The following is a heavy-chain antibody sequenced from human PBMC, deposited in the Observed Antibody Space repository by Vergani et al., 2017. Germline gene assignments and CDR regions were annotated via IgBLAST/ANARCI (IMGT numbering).Heavy chain of an antibody. CDR2: IIPIFGIA. V-gene: IGHV1-69*17. CDR3: ASQVSRSTVTPLYYFDY. CDR1: VGTFSSYA. D-gene: IGHD4-17*01. Sequence: QVQLVQSGAEVKKPGSSVKVSCKASVGTFSSYAISWVRQAPGQGLEWMGGIIPIFGIANYAQKFQGRVTITADKSTSTAYMELSSLRSEDTAVYYCASQVSRSTVTPLYYFDYWGQGTLVTVSS. J-gene: IGHJ4*02.